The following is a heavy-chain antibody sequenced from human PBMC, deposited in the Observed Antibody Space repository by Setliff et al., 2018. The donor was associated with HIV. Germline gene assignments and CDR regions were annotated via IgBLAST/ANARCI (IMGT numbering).Heavy chain of an antibody. D-gene: IGHD4-4*01. CDR3: ARDLTSNSNCFEP. Sequence: SETLSLTCTVSGGSISSGGYYWSWIRQHPGKGLEWIGYISYSGSTYYNPSLKSRVTISVDTSKNQFSLKLRSVTAADTAVYYCARDLTSNSNCFEPWGQGTQVTVSS. CDR2: ISYSGST. J-gene: IGHJ5*02. V-gene: IGHV4-31*03. CDR1: GGSISSGGYY.